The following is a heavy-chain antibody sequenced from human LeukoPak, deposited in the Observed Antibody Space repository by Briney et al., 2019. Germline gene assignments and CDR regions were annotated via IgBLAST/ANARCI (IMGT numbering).Heavy chain of an antibody. Sequence: PSETLSLTCTVSGGSISNYYWSWIQQPPGKGLESIGYIYYSGNTNYNPSLKSRVTISVDTSKNQFSLKLNSVTAADTAVYYCARVRYCSTNRCYDREFDNWGQGTLVTVSS. CDR2: IYYSGNT. CDR1: GGSISNYY. J-gene: IGHJ4*02. D-gene: IGHD2-2*01. CDR3: ARVRYCSTNRCYDREFDN. V-gene: IGHV4-59*01.